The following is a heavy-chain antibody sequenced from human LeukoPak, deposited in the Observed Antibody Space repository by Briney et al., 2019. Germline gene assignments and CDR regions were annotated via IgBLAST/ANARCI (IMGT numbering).Heavy chain of an antibody. CDR1: GYTFTGYY. V-gene: IGHV1-2*02. CDR2: INPNSGGT. Sequence: ASVKVSCKASGYTFTGYYMHWVRQAPGQGLEWMGWINPNSGGTNYAQKFQGRVTMTRDTSISTAYMELSRLRSDDAAVYYCARGNYVVYYYYMDAWGKGTTVTVSS. CDR3: ARGNYVVYYYYMDA. J-gene: IGHJ6*03. D-gene: IGHD1-7*01.